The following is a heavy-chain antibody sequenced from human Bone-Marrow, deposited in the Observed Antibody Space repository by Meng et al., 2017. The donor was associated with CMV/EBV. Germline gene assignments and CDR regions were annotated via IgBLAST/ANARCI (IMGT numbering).Heavy chain of an antibody. D-gene: IGHD3-10*01. Sequence: GGSLRLSCAASGFTFSSYWMSWVRQAPGKGLEWVANIKQDGSEKYYVDSVKGRFTISRDNAKNSLYLQMNSLRAEDTAVYYCARKDGEWTHYYYYGMDVWGQGTTVTVSS. V-gene: IGHV3-7*01. CDR2: IKQDGSEK. J-gene: IGHJ6*02. CDR1: GFTFSSYW. CDR3: ARKDGEWTHYYYYGMDV.